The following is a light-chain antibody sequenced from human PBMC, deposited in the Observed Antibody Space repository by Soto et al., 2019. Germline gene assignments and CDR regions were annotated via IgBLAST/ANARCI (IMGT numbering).Light chain of an antibody. CDR1: SSDVGGYKY. Sequence: QSALTQPASVSGSPGQSITISCTGTSSDVGGYKYVSWHQLHPGKAPKLIFYEVSNRPSGVSNRFSGSKSGNTASLTISGLQAEDEADYYCSSYSRSTAYVFGTGTKVTVL. J-gene: IGLJ1*01. CDR2: EVS. V-gene: IGLV2-14*01. CDR3: SSYSRSTAYV.